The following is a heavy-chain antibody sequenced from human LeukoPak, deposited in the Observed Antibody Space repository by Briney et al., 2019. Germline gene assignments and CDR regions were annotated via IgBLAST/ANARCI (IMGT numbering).Heavy chain of an antibody. CDR1: EFAFSSFA. CDR3: AKSAQSYGNDAFDL. Sequence: GGSLRLSCAASEFAFSSFAMSWVRQAPGKGLEWVSYIRGGGAGTLYGDSVKGRFATSRDNSKSTLYLQRNSLRVDDTAVYYWAKSAQSYGNDAFDLWGPGTVVTVSS. J-gene: IGHJ3*01. D-gene: IGHD5-18*01. CDR2: IRGGGAGT. V-gene: IGHV3-23*01.